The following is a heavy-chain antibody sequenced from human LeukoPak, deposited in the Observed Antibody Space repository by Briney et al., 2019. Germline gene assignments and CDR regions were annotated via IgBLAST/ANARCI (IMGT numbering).Heavy chain of an antibody. CDR2: INAGNGIT. CDR3: ARARHLRPAAIWWFDP. V-gene: IGHV1-3*01. D-gene: IGHD2-2*01. Sequence: ASVKVSCKASGYTFTSYAMHWVRQAPGQRLEWMGWINAGNGITKYSQKFQGRVTITRDTSASTAYMELSSLRSEDTAVYYRARARHLRPAAIWWFDPWGQGTLVTVSS. J-gene: IGHJ5*02. CDR1: GYTFTSYA.